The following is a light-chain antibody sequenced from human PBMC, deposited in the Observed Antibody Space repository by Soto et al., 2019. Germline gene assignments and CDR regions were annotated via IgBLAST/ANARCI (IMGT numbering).Light chain of an antibody. Sequence: QSALTQPASVSGSLGQSITISCTGTNSDIGAYNRVSWYRQYPGKAPKLIMYEVSNRPSGVSNRFSGSKSGNSASLTISGLQAEDEADYYCNSFTTSGTYVFGTGTKLTVL. CDR2: EVS. CDR3: NSFTTSGTYV. V-gene: IGLV2-14*01. J-gene: IGLJ1*01. CDR1: NSDIGAYNR.